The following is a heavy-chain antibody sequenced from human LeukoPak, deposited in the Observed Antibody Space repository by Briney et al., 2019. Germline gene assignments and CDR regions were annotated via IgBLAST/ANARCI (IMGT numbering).Heavy chain of an antibody. CDR2: ISWSGGST. J-gene: IGHJ3*02. CDR3: ASAYYGSGSSLAAFDI. Sequence: PGGSLRLSCAASGFTFNDYDMSWVRHAPGKGLEWVSDISWSGGSTVYADSVKGRFTISRDNAKNSLYLQMNSLRAEDTALYHCASAYYGSGSSLAAFDIWGQGTLVTVSS. D-gene: IGHD3-10*01. V-gene: IGHV3-20*01. CDR1: GFTFNDYD.